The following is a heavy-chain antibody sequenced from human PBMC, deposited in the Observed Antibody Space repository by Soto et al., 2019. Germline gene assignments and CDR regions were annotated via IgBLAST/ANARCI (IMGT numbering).Heavy chain of an antibody. Sequence: QVQLQESGPGLVKPSGTLSLTCAVSGGSISSSNWWRWVRQPPGKGLEWVGEIYHSGSTNYNPSLRSPVNISVDKSKNQSSLQVGSATAADTAVYYSARGLWEGWGIAAAGYYFDYWGQGTLVTVSS. D-gene: IGHD6-13*01. CDR2: IYHSGST. CDR3: ARGLWEGWGIAAAGYYFDY. J-gene: IGHJ4*02. V-gene: IGHV4-4*02. CDR1: GGSISSSNW.